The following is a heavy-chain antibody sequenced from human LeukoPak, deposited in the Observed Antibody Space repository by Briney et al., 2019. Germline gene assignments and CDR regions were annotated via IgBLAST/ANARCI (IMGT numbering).Heavy chain of an antibody. D-gene: IGHD1-14*01. CDR3: ARDLPETGVDY. CDR1: GGSISSYY. J-gene: IGHJ4*02. V-gene: IGHV4-59*01. CDR2: IYYSGST. Sequence: PSETLSLTCTVSGGSISSYYWSWIRQPPGKGLEWIGYIYYSGSTNYNPSLKSRVTISVDTSKNQFSLKLSSVTAADTAVYYCARDLPETGVDYWGQGTLVTVSS.